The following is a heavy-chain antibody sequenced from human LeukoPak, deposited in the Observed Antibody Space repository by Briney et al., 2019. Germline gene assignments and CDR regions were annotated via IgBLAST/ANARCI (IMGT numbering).Heavy chain of an antibody. D-gene: IGHD1-7*01. Sequence: GGSLRLSCAASGFTFSDYYMGWIRQAPGKGLEWLSYISGSGTTMYYADSVKGRFTISRDNAKNSLDLQMNSLRAKDTAVYYCGRDFGLTGTKRSFDIWDQGTMVTVSS. CDR1: GFTFSDYY. CDR2: ISGSGTTM. J-gene: IGHJ3*02. CDR3: GRDFGLTGTKRSFDI. V-gene: IGHV3-11*01.